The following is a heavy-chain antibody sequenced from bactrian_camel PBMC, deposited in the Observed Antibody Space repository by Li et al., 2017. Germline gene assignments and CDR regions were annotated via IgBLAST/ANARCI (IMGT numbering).Heavy chain of an antibody. V-gene: IGHV3S31*01. CDR1: GFTFSSYA. J-gene: IGHJ4*01. CDR2: IYRGGGST. Sequence: VQLVESGGGLVQAGGSLNLSCAASGFTFSSYAMSWVRQAPGKGLEWVSAIYRGGGSTYYADSVKGRFTVSRDNAKNTLYLQLNSLKTEDTAIYYCVYRDWVPKCWGQGTQVTVS. CDR3: VYRDWVPKC. D-gene: IGHD1*01.